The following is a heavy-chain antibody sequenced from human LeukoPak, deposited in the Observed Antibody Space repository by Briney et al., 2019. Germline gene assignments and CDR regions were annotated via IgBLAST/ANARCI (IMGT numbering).Heavy chain of an antibody. CDR2: IYYSGST. Sequence: SETLSLTCTVSGGSISSYYWSWIRQPPGKGLEWIGYIYYSGSTNYNPSLKSRVTISVDTSKNQFSLKLSSVTAADTAVYYCARDPVHYYYGMDVWGQGTTVTVSS. J-gene: IGHJ6*02. V-gene: IGHV4-59*01. D-gene: IGHD2-8*01. CDR1: GGSISSYY. CDR3: ARDPVHYYYGMDV.